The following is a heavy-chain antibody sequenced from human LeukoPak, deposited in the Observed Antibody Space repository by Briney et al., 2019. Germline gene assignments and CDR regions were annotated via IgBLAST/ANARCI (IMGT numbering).Heavy chain of an antibody. D-gene: IGHD3-10*02. CDR3: AKVFGGAVRSPFDY. J-gene: IGHJ4*02. V-gene: IGHV3-23*01. Sequence: GGSLRLSCAASGFTFSGYAMSWVRQAPGKGLEWVSAISGSGGSTYYADSVKGRFTISRDNSKNTLYLQMNSLRAEDTAVYYCAKVFGGAVRSPFDYWGQGTLVTVSS. CDR2: ISGSGGST. CDR1: GFTFSGYA.